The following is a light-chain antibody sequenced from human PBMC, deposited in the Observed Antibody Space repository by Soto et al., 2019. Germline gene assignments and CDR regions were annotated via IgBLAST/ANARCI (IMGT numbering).Light chain of an antibody. J-gene: IGLJ1*01. Sequence: QSVLTQPPSVSGAPGQRVTISCTGSSSNIGAGYDVHWYQHLPGTAPKLLIYGNSNRPSGVPDRFSGSKSGNTASLTISGLQAEDEADYYCCSYAGSYPFVFGTGTKVTVL. CDR1: SSNIGAGYD. CDR2: GNS. CDR3: CSYAGSYPFV. V-gene: IGLV1-40*01.